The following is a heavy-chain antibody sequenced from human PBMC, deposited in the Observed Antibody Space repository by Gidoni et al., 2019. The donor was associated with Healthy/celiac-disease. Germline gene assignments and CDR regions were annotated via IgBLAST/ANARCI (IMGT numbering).Heavy chain of an antibody. V-gene: IGHV3-33*01. CDR1: GFTFSSYG. Sequence: QVQLVESGGGVVQPGRSLRLSCPASGFTFSSYGMPWVRQAPGKGLEWVAVIWYDGSNEYYADSVKGRFTISRDNSKNTLYLQMNSLRAEDTAVYYCARDRPLHYGDYYYGMDVWGQGTTVTVSS. J-gene: IGHJ6*02. D-gene: IGHD4-17*01. CDR3: ARDRPLHYGDYYYGMDV. CDR2: IWYDGSNE.